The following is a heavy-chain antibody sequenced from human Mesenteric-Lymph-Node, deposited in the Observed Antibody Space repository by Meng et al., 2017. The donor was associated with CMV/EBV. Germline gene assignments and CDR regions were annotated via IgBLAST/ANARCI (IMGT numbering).Heavy chain of an antibody. Sequence: GGSLRLSCAASGFTFSSYSMNWVRQAPGKGLEWVSSISSSSSYIYYADSVKGRFTISRDNAKNSLYLQMISLRAEDTAVYYCASGDPYYDFWSGSHYFDYWGQGTLVTVSS. D-gene: IGHD3-3*01. CDR2: ISSSSSYI. CDR3: ASGDPYYDFWSGSHYFDY. J-gene: IGHJ4*02. V-gene: IGHV3-21*01. CDR1: GFTFSSYS.